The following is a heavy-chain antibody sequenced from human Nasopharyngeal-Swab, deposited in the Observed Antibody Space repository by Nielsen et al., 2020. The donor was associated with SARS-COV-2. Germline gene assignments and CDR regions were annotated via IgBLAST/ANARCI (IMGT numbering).Heavy chain of an antibody. CDR2: IYYSGST. CDR1: GGSISSSSYY. Sequence: SETLSLTCTVSGGSISSSSYYWGWIRQPPGKGLGWIGRIYYSGSTYYNPSLKSRVTISVDTSKNQFSLKLSSVTAADTAVYYCALRSTSRLYHPGGGYFDYWGQGTLVTVSS. CDR3: ALRSTSRLYHPGGGYFDY. D-gene: IGHD2-2*01. V-gene: IGHV4-39*01. J-gene: IGHJ4*02.